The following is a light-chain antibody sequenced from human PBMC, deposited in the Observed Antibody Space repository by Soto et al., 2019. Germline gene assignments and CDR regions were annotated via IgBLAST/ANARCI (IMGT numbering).Light chain of an antibody. V-gene: IGKV1-27*01. CDR2: AAS. J-gene: IGKJ3*01. CDR3: QKYSSVPV. CDR1: QGIRNF. Sequence: DIQMTQSPTSLSASVGDRVTITCRASQGIRNFVAWYQQKPGKAPKLLIYAASTLQSGVPSRFSGSGSGTDFTLPITSLQPEDVETYSCQKYSSVPVFGPGTKVEIK.